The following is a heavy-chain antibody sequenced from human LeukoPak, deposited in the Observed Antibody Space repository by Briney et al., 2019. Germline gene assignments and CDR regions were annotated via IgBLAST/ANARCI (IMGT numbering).Heavy chain of an antibody. CDR3: ARLSDSSGWGYFDY. Sequence: ASVKVSCKASGYTFTSYGISGVRQAPGQGLEWMGWISAYNGNTNYAQKLQGRVTMTKDTSTSTAYMELRSLRSDDTAVYYCARLSDSSGWGYFDYWGQGTLVTVSS. J-gene: IGHJ4*02. CDR1: GYTFTSYG. V-gene: IGHV1-18*04. D-gene: IGHD6-19*01. CDR2: ISAYNGNT.